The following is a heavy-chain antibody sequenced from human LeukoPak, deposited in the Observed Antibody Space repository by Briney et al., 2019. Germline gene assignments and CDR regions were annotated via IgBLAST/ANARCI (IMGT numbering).Heavy chain of an antibody. D-gene: IGHD4-23*01. CDR1: GGSISPYY. V-gene: IGHV4-59*08. Sequence: SETLSLTCTVSGGSISPYYWSWIRQPSGKGLQWIGYIHYFGSTNYNPSLMSRVTISIDTPKNQISLKLNSLTAADTAVYYCARHPYGDNSGMIDHWGQGTLVTVS. CDR3: ARHPYGDNSGMIDH. CDR2: IHYFGST. J-gene: IGHJ4*02.